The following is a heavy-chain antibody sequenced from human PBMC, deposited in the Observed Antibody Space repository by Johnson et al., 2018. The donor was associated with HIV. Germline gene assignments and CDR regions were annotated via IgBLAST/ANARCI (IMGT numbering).Heavy chain of an antibody. Sequence: VQLVESGGGLVKPGGSLRLSCAASRFTFSNAWMSWVRQAPGKGLEWVGRIKRKTDGGTTDYAAPVKGRFTMSRDDSKNTLYLQMNSMKTEDTAVYYCTTDPPSWYGAFDIWGQGTMVTVSS. D-gene: IGHD2-2*01. CDR1: RFTFSNAW. J-gene: IGHJ3*02. CDR2: IKRKTDGGTT. CDR3: TTDPPSWYGAFDI. V-gene: IGHV3-15*01.